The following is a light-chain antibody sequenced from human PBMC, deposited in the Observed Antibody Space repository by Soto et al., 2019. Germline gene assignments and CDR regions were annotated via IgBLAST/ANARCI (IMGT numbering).Light chain of an antibody. CDR2: DAS. CDR1: QSVSSQ. Sequence: EIVLTQSPATLSLSPGERATLSCRASQSVSSQLAWYQQKPGQAPRLLIYDASNRATGIPARFSGRGSGTDFTLTISSLEPEDFAVYYCQQRSNLPLTFGGGTKVAIK. V-gene: IGKV3-11*01. CDR3: QQRSNLPLT. J-gene: IGKJ4*01.